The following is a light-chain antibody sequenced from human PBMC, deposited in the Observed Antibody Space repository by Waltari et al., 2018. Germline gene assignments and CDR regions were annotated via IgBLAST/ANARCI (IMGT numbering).Light chain of an antibody. CDR2: SND. V-gene: IGLV1-44*01. CDR3: ATWDARLTAVV. J-gene: IGLJ2*01. CDR1: NSNVGSSP. Sequence: QSVVTQSPSVSGAPGQRVTISCSGSNSNVGSSPVNWYQKVPGAAPRLLIYSNDQRPSGVPDRFSASKSGTSASLAISGLQSEDEADYYCATWDARLTAVVFGGGTKVTVL.